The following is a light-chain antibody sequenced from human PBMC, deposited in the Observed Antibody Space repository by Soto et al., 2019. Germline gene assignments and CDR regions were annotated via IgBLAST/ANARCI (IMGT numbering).Light chain of an antibody. CDR3: AAWDDSLYGWV. CDR1: SSNIGSNT. CDR2: YNN. Sequence: QSVLTQPPSASGTPGQRVTISCSGGSSNIGSNTVNWYQQLPGTAPTLLIYYNNQRPSGVPDRFSGSKSGTSASLAISGLQSEDEAHYYCAAWDDSLYGWVFGGGTKVTVL. J-gene: IGLJ3*02. V-gene: IGLV1-44*01.